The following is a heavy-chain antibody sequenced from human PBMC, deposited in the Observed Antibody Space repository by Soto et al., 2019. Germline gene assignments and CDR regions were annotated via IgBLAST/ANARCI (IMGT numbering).Heavy chain of an antibody. CDR2: INHSGST. CDR3: ARGRVVVPAAVMFNCLDP. D-gene: IGHD2-2*01. CDR1: GGSFSGYY. J-gene: IGHJ5*02. V-gene: IGHV4-34*01. Sequence: PSETLSLTCAVYGGSFSGYYWSWIRQPPGKGLEWIGEINHSGSTNYNPSLKSRVTISVDTSKNQFSLKMSSVTAADTAVYYCARGRVVVPAAVMFNCLDPWGQGALVTVSS.